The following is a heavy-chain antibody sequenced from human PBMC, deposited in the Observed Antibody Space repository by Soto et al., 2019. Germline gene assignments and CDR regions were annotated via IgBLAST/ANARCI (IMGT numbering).Heavy chain of an antibody. CDR1: GGSISSGGYY. V-gene: IGHV4-31*03. CDR2: IYYSGST. Sequence: QVQLQESGPGLVKPSQTLSLTCTVSGGSISSGGYYWSWIRQHPGKGLEWMGYIYYSGSTYYNPSLKSRVTISVDTSKNQFSLKLSSVTAADTAVYYCARDRIVVVPAGAYYYYGMDVWGQGTTVTVSS. J-gene: IGHJ6*02. D-gene: IGHD2-2*01. CDR3: ARDRIVVVPAGAYYYYGMDV.